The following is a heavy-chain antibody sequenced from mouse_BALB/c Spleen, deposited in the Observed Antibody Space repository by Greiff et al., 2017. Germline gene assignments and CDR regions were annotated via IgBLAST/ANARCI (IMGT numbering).Heavy chain of an antibody. CDR3: ARGVTYSPFAY. V-gene: IGHV1-82*01. D-gene: IGHD2-10*01. Sequence: VHLVESGPELVKPGASVKISCKASGYAFSSSWMHWVKQRPGQGLEWIGRIYPGDGDTNYNGKFKGKATLTADKSSSTAYMQLSSLTSVDSAVYFCARGVTYSPFAYWGQGTLVTVSA. J-gene: IGHJ3*01. CDR1: GYAFSSSW. CDR2: IYPGDGDT.